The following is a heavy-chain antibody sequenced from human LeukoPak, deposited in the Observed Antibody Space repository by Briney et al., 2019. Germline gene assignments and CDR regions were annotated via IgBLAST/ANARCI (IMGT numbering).Heavy chain of an antibody. CDR1: GYTLTELP. J-gene: IGHJ4*02. V-gene: IGHV1-24*01. CDR3: ATGTSGSYYVGIVRPIDY. Sequence: ASVTVSYKLSGYTLTELPIHWVRQAPGNGLEGMGGFDPDDGETVYAQLFQGRATMTEDTSSDTASMELSSLRSEDTAVYYCATGTSGSYYVGIVRPIDYWGQGTLVTVSS. D-gene: IGHD1-26*01. CDR2: FDPDDGET.